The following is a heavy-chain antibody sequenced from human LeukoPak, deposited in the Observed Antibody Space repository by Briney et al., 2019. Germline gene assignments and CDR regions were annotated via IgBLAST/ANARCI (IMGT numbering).Heavy chain of an antibody. J-gene: IGHJ4*02. CDR3: ARRGSDPRGDYYFDY. Sequence: GESLKISCKGSGYSFTSYWIGWVRQMPGKGLEWMGIIYPGDSDTRYSPSFQGQVTISADKSSGTAFLQWSSLKASDTAIYYCARRGSDPRGDYYFDYWGQGTLVSVSS. CDR1: GYSFTSYW. V-gene: IGHV5-51*01. D-gene: IGHD3-10*01. CDR2: IYPGDSDT.